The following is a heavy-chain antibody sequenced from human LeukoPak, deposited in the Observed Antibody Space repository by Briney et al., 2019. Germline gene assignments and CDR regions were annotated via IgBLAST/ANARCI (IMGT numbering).Heavy chain of an antibody. CDR2: IYYSGTT. V-gene: IGHV4-59*01. CDR3: ARGGAEYSSSWFAY. D-gene: IGHD6-13*01. J-gene: IGHJ4*02. Sequence: SETLSLTCTVSGGSISSYYWTWIRQPPGKGLEWLGYIYYSGTTNYNPSLKSRVTISVDTSKNQFSLKLRSVTAADTAVYYCARGGAEYSSSWFAYWGQGTLVTVSS. CDR1: GGSISSYY.